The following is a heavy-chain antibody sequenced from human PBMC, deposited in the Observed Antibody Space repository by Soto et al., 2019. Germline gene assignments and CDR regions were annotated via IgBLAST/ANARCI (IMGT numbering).Heavy chain of an antibody. J-gene: IGHJ4*02. CDR1: GGSISSDDYY. Sequence: SETLSITCTVSGGSISSDDYYWTWIRQPPGEGLEWIGYIYYTGRTSSTPSLEGRLIISIDRSRNQFSLKLNSVSAADTAVYYCAREHSSSPDYFDFWGPGTLVTVSS. D-gene: IGHD2-15*01. CDR3: AREHSSSPDYFDF. V-gene: IGHV4-30-4*01. CDR2: IYYTGRT.